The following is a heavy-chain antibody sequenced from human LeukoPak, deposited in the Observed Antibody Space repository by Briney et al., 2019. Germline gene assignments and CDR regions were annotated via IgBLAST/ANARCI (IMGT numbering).Heavy chain of an antibody. V-gene: IGHV3-74*01. Sequence: PGGSLRLSCAASGFTFSTYWMHWVRHAPGKGLVWVSRINGEGRSTSHADSVKGRFTISRDNAKNTLYLQMNSLRAEDTAVYYCAREANSGYSSGDDAFDIWGQGIMVTVSS. CDR3: AREANSGYSSGDDAFDI. D-gene: IGHD6-19*01. CDR1: GFTFSTYW. CDR2: INGEGRST. J-gene: IGHJ3*02.